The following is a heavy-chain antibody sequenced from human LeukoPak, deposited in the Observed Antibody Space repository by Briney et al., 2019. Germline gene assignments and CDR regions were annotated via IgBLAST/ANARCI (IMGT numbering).Heavy chain of an antibody. J-gene: IGHJ2*01. D-gene: IGHD6-13*01. CDR1: GFTFSSYD. V-gene: IGHV3-13*01. Sequence: QPGGSLRLSCAASGFTFSSYDMHWVRQATGKGLEWVSAIDTAGDTYYADSVKGRFTISRENAKNSLFLQMNSLRAGDTAVYYCARGYLYSGSCYGNFDLWGRGTLVTVSS. CDR2: IDTAGDT. CDR3: ARGYLYSGSCYGNFDL.